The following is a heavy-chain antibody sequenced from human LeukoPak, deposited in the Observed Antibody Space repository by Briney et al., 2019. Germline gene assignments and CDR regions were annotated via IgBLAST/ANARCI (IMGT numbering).Heavy chain of an antibody. CDR3: ARGAPTTRIGAGRFDY. CDR2: INPSGGST. V-gene: IGHV1-46*01. CDR1: GYSLTNYY. D-gene: IGHD4-11*01. Sequence: ASVKLSCTAFGYSLTNYYVHWGRQAPGQGLEWRGEINPSGGSTSYAQKFQGRTTVTSDTYTTTVYMDLSSLRSEDTATYYCARGAPTTRIGAGRFDYWGQGSLLTVAS. J-gene: IGHJ4*02.